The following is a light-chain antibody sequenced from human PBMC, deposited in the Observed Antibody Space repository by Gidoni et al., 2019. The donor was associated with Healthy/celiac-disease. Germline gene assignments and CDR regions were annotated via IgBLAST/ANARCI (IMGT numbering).Light chain of an antibody. V-gene: IGKV3-20*01. CDR2: GAS. J-gene: IGKJ1*01. CDR3: QQYGRSPPRT. Sequence: EIVLTQSPGTLSLSPGERATLSCRANQSVSSSYLAWYQQKPGQAPRLPIYGASSRATGIQDRFSGSGSGTYFTLTISRLEPEDFAVYYCQQYGRSPPRTFGQGTKVEIK. CDR1: QSVSSSY.